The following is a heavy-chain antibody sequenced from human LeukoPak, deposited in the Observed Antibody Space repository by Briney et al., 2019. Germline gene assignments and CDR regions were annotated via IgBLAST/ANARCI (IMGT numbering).Heavy chain of an antibody. CDR1: GFTFSTYW. J-gene: IGHJ4*02. Sequence: PGGSLRLSCAASGFTFSTYWMSWVRQAPGKGLEWVANIKQDGSEKYYVDSVKGRFTISRDNSKNTLYLQMNSLRAEDTAVYYCARGEFGGSRPFPYFDYWGQGTLVTVSS. CDR2: IKQDGSEK. CDR3: ARGEFGGSRPFPYFDY. V-gene: IGHV3-7*01. D-gene: IGHD1-26*01.